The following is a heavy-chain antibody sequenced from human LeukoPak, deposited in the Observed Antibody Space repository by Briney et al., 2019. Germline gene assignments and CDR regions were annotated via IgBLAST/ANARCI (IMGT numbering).Heavy chain of an antibody. D-gene: IGHD3-22*01. CDR3: ARAYYDSSGPLYGMDV. Sequence: SETLSLTCTVSGGSISSYYWSWIRQPPGKGLEWIGYIYYSGSTNYNPSLKSRVTISVDTSKNQFSLKLSSVTAADTAVYYCARAYYDSSGPLYGMDVWGQGTTVTVSS. CDR1: GGSISSYY. V-gene: IGHV4-59*01. J-gene: IGHJ6*02. CDR2: IYYSGST.